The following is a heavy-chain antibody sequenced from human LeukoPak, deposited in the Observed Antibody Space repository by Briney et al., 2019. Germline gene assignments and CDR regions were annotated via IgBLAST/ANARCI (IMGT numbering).Heavy chain of an antibody. Sequence: ASVKVSCKASGGTFSSYAISWVRQAPGQGLEWMGWISAYNGNTNYAQKLQGRVTMTTDTSTSTAYMELRSLRSDDTAVYYCARDSPYSGSYSYYFDYWGQGTLVTVSS. J-gene: IGHJ4*02. CDR2: ISAYNGNT. CDR1: GGTFSSYA. CDR3: ARDSPYSGSYSYYFDY. D-gene: IGHD1-26*01. V-gene: IGHV1-18*01.